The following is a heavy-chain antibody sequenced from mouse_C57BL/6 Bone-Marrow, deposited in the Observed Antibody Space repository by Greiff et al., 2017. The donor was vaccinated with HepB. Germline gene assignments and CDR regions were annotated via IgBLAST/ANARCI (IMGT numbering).Heavy chain of an antibody. Sequence: EVNVVESGGGLVKPGGSLKLSCAASGFTFSSYTMSWVRQTPEKRLEWVATISGGGGNTYYPDSVKGRFTISRDNAKNTLYLQMSSLRSEDTALYYCARREAMDYWGQGTSVTVSS. V-gene: IGHV5-9*01. CDR3: ARREAMDY. J-gene: IGHJ4*01. CDR1: GFTFSSYT. CDR2: ISGGGGNT.